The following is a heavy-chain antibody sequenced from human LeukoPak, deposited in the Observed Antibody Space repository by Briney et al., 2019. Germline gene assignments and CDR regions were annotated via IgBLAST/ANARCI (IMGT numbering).Heavy chain of an antibody. CDR2: VIPNNGGT. J-gene: IGHJ4*02. D-gene: IGHD1-26*01. CDR3: ARAVGTTTGLFDY. Sequence: ASVKVSCKASGYTFTVYYIHWLRQAPGQGLEWMGWVIPNNGGTNYAQNYQGRVTMTRDTSINTAYVELSSLTYDDTAVYYCARAVGTTTGLFDYWGQGALVTVSS. V-gene: IGHV1-2*02. CDR1: GYTFTVYY.